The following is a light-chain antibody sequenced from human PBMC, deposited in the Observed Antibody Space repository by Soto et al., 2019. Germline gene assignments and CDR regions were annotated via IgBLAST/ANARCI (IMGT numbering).Light chain of an antibody. CDR3: QQDNSYSWT. J-gene: IGKJ1*01. V-gene: IGKV1-5*01. CDR1: QSISSW. CDR2: DAS. Sequence: IQMSQSPSTPSASVGDRVNITCRASQSISSWLAWYHQKPGKATKLLIYDASSLESGVPSRFSGSGSGTEFTLTISSLQPDDFATYYCQQDNSYSWTFGQGTKVDIK.